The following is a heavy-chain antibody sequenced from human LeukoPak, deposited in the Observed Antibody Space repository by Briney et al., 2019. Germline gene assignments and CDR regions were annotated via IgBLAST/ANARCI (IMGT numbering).Heavy chain of an antibody. CDR3: ARHPTTWSSSSFDY. CDR2: INRSGST. CDR1: GGSFSGYF. J-gene: IGHJ4*02. V-gene: IGHV4-34*01. D-gene: IGHD3-3*01. Sequence: SETLSLTCAIYGGSFSGYFWSWFRQPPGKGLEWIGEINRSGSTNYNSSLSLKSRVTISVDTSKNQFSLKLCSVTAADTAVYYCARHPTTWSSSSFDYWGQGTLVTVSS.